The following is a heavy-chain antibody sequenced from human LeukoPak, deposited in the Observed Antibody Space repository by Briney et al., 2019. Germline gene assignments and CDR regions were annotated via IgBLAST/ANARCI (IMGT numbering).Heavy chain of an antibody. Sequence: GGSLRLSCASTFTFNIYGMHWVRQAPGKGLEWVAFIQYDGSKKYYADSAKGRFTISRDNSRNTLSLQMNSLRTEDTAVYYCARDRTAYTCGTLFDYWGQGTLVTVSS. D-gene: IGHD2-21*01. CDR1: TFTFNIYG. V-gene: IGHV3-30*02. CDR2: IQYDGSKK. J-gene: IGHJ4*02. CDR3: ARDRTAYTCGTLFDY.